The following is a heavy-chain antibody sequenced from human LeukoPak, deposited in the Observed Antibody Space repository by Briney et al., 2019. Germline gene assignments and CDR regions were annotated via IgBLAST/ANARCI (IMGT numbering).Heavy chain of an antibody. D-gene: IGHD6-19*01. Sequence: GGSLRLSCAASGFIFSSYWMHWVRQAPGKGLVWVSRINSDGSSTSYADSVKGRFAIFRDNAKSTLYLQMNSLRAEDTAVYYCARDRGSSYYYYHMDVWGKGTTVTVSS. J-gene: IGHJ6*03. CDR1: GFIFSSYW. CDR2: INSDGSST. CDR3: ARDRGSSYYYYHMDV. V-gene: IGHV3-74*01.